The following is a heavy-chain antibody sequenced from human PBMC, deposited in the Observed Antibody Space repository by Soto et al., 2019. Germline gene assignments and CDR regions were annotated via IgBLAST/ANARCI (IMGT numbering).Heavy chain of an antibody. Sequence: SETLSLTCTVSCGSITYINNHYFSWLRLPPGKRMEWIGYISDIAYTSYNPSLKGRVSISVDTSKNQFSLKLSSVTAADTAAYYCARAAPRYCSGGSCYSGRDYWGQGTLVTVS. CDR3: ARAAPRYCSGGSCYSGRDY. CDR2: ISDIAYT. V-gene: IGHV4-61*05. CDR1: CGSITYINNHY. J-gene: IGHJ4*02. D-gene: IGHD2-15*01.